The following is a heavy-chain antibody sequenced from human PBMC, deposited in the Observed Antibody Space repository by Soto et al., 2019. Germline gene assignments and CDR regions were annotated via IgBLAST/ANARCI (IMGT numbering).Heavy chain of an antibody. CDR2: IYYSGST. V-gene: IGHV4-30-4*01. CDR3: ARDTRTYPRKYYYYGMDV. CDR1: GGSISSGDYY. Sequence: SETLSLTCTVSGGSISSGDYYWSWIRQPPGKGLEWIGYIYYSGSTYYNPSLKSRVTISVDTSKNQFSLKLSSVTAADTAVYYRARDTRTYPRKYYYYGMDVWGQGTMVTVSS. J-gene: IGHJ6*02.